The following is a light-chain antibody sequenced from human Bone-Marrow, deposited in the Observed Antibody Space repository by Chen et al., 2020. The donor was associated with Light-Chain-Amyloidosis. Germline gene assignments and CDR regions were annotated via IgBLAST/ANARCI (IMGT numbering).Light chain of an antibody. Sequence: SYVLTQPSSVSVAPGQTATIACGGNNIGSTSVHWYQQTPGQAPLLVVYDASDRPSGIPERLCGSNSGNTATLTISRVEAGDEADYYCQVWDRSSDRPVFGGGTKLTVL. V-gene: IGLV3-21*02. J-gene: IGLJ3*02. CDR2: DAS. CDR1: NIGSTS. CDR3: QVWDRSSDRPV.